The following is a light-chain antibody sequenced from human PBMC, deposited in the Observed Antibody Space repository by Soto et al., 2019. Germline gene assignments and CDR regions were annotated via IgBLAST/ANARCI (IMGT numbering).Light chain of an antibody. V-gene: IGLV2-14*03. J-gene: IGLJ1*01. CDR2: GVT. Sequence: QSALTQPASVSGSPGQSITISCTGTSSDVGGYNYVSWYQHHPGKAPKLIIYGVTNRPSGVSNPFSGSKSGNTAYLTISGLQPEDEADYYCSSYTTSNTRQIVFGTGTKLTVL. CDR1: SSDVGGYNY. CDR3: SSYTTSNTRQIV.